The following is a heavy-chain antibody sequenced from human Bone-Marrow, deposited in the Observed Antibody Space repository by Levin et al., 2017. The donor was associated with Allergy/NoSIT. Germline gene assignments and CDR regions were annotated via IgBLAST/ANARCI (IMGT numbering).Heavy chain of an antibody. J-gene: IGHJ3*02. CDR3: ARGTDRLNDAFDI. CDR1: GGSISNYY. V-gene: IGHV4-59*01. CDR2: IYYSGST. D-gene: IGHD2-21*02. Sequence: SQTLSLTCTVSGGSISNYYWSWIRQPPGKGLEWIGYIYYSGSTNYNPSLKSRVIISVDTSKNQFSLKLSSVTAADTAVYYCARGTDRLNDAFDIWGQGTMVTVSS.